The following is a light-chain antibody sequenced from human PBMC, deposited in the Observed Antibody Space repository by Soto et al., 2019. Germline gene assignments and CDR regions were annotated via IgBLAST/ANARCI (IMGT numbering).Light chain of an antibody. Sequence: SALTQAASVSAAPGQSVTISCTGTSSDFGSYKFVSWYQHHPGKVPKVIIYGTSKRPSGVSDRFSGSKSGNTASLTISGLQAEDEADYYCFSFTSTNTHVFGSGTKVTVL. V-gene: IGLV2-23*01. J-gene: IGLJ1*01. CDR1: SSDFGSYKF. CDR3: FSFTSTNTHV. CDR2: GTS.